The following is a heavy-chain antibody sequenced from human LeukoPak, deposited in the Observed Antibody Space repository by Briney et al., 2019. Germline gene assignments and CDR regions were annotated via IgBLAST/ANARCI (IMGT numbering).Heavy chain of an antibody. Sequence: SETLSVTCTVSGGSISSYYWSWIRQPLGKGLEWIGYIYTSGSTNYNPSLKSRVTISVDTSKNQFSLKLSSVTAADTAVYYCARSVDIVATVYFDYWGQGTLVTVSS. J-gene: IGHJ4*02. CDR2: IYTSGST. CDR1: GGSISSYY. CDR3: ARSVDIVATVYFDY. D-gene: IGHD5-12*01. V-gene: IGHV4-4*09.